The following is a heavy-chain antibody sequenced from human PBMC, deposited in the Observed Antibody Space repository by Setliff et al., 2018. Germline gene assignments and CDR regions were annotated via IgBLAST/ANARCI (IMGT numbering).Heavy chain of an antibody. CDR2: IFYSGTT. CDR1: GGSISSGGYY. Sequence: SSETLSLTCTVSGGSISSGGYYWSWIRQHPGKGLEWIGSIFYSGTTYYNPSLESRVTMSVDTSKSHFSLNLYSVTAADTAVYYCARTFTGRYFDLWGRGTLVTVS. V-gene: IGHV4-39*02. J-gene: IGHJ2*01. CDR3: ARTFTGRYFDL.